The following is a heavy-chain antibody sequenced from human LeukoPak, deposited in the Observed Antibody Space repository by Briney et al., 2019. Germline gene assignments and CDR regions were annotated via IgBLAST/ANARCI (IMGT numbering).Heavy chain of an antibody. CDR1: GFTVSSNY. V-gene: IGHV3-66*04. D-gene: IGHD1-26*01. CDR3: ASQIVGATPY. Sequence: GGSLRLSCAASGFTVSSNYMNWVRQAPGKGLEWVSIIYSGGSTYYADSVKGRFTISRDNSKNTLYLQMNSLRAEDTAVYYCASQIVGATPYWGQGTLVTVSS. CDR2: IYSGGST. J-gene: IGHJ4*02.